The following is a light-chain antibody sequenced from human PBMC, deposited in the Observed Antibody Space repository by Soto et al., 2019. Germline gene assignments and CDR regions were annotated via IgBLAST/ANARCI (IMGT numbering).Light chain of an antibody. Sequence: QSVLTQPASVSGSPGHSITISCTGTRSYVGGYNYVSWYQQHPGKAPKLMIYDVSNRPSGVSNRFSGSKSGNTASLTISGLQAEDEADYYCSSYTSSSTSRYVFGTGTKLTVL. CDR1: RSYVGGYNY. J-gene: IGLJ1*01. CDR3: SSYTSSSTSRYV. V-gene: IGLV2-14*01. CDR2: DVS.